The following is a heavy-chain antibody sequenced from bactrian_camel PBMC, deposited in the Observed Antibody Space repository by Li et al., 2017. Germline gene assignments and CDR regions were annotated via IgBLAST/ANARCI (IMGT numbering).Heavy chain of an antibody. V-gene: IGHV3-2*01. CDR2: IFSDGSNT. CDR1: GFTLRNVD. CDR3: AAGQVKYIH. J-gene: IGHJ4*01. Sequence: HVQLVESGGGLVQPGGSLTLFCVASGFTLRNVDMCWVCQTPGKGLEWVSTIFSDGSNTYYADSVKGRFTISRDNAKNTVYLQMNSLKSEDSALYYCAAGQVKYIHWGQGTQVTVS.